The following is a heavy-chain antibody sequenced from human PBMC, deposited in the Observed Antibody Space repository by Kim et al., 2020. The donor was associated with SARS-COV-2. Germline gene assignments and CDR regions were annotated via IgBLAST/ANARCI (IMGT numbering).Heavy chain of an antibody. CDR2: IYSGGST. CDR3: ARGAGYSSSWYVDYYYYYMDV. V-gene: IGHV3-66*01. Sequence: GGSLRLSCAASGFTVSSNYMSWVRQAPGKGLEWVSVIYSGGSTYYADSVKGRFTISRDNSKNTLYLQMNSLRAEDTAVYYCARGAGYSSSWYVDYYYYYMDVWGKGTTVTVSS. CDR1: GFTVSSNY. D-gene: IGHD6-13*01. J-gene: IGHJ6*03.